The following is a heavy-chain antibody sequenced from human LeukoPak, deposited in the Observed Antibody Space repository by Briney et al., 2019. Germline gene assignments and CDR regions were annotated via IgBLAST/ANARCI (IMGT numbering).Heavy chain of an antibody. CDR1: GGSISSSNW. D-gene: IGHD3-22*01. Sequence: SETLSLTCAVSGGSISSSNWWSWVRQPPGKGLEWIGEIYHSGSTNYNPSLKSRVTISVDKSKNQFSLKLSSVTAADTAVYYCARARDYYDSGYYFDYWGQGTLVTVSS. J-gene: IGHJ4*02. CDR3: ARARDYYDSGYYFDY. CDR2: IYHSGST. V-gene: IGHV4-4*02.